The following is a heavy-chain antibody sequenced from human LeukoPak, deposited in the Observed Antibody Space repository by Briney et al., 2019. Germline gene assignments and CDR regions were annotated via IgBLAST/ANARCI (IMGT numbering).Heavy chain of an antibody. V-gene: IGHV1-3*01. D-gene: IGHD3-10*01. CDR1: GYTFTSYA. J-gene: IGHJ6*03. Sequence: ASVKVSCKASGYTFTSYAMHWVRQAPGQRLEWMGWINAGNGNTNYAQKLQGRVTMATDTSTSTAYMELRSLRSDDTAVYYCARDFGWFGELPDMDVWGKGTTVTVSS. CDR2: INAGNGNT. CDR3: ARDFGWFGELPDMDV.